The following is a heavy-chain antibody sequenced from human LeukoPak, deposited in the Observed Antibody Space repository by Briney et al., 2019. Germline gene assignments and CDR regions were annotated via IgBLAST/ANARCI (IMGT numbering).Heavy chain of an antibody. V-gene: IGHV4-59*01. D-gene: IGHD4-23*01. Sequence: SETLSLTCTVSGGSISGYYWSWIRQPPGKGLEWVGYIYYSGSTNYNPSLKGRVTILVDTSKNQFSLKLSSVTAADTALYYCARVSVWDGGNSGRYYFDYWGQGTLVTVSS. J-gene: IGHJ4*02. CDR1: GGSISGYY. CDR3: ARVSVWDGGNSGRYYFDY. CDR2: IYYSGST.